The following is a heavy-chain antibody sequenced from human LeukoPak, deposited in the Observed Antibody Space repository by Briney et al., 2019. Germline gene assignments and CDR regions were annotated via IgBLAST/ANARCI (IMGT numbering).Heavy chain of an antibody. CDR3: ARVWFGELLGARDAFDI. D-gene: IGHD3-10*01. V-gene: IGHV1-2*02. CDR2: INPNSGGT. CDR1: GYTFTGYY. J-gene: IGHJ3*02. Sequence: ASVKVSCKASGYTFTGYYMHWVRQAPGQGLGWMGWINPNSGGTNYAQKLQGRVTMTRDTSISTAYVELSRLRSDDTAVYYCARVWFGELLGARDAFDIWGQGTMVTVSS.